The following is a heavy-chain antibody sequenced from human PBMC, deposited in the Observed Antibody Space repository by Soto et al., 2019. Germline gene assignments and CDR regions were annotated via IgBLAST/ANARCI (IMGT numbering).Heavy chain of an antibody. V-gene: IGHV1-18*01. D-gene: IGHD6-13*01. CDR2: ISAIYGTT. CDR3: ATNANKGSSSWYRKHYYCYGMDV. CDR1: GYTFTSYG. Sequence: GASVKVSCKASGYTFTSYGISWVRQAPGQGLEWMGGISAIYGTTNYAQKIQGRVTITTDKSTSTAYMELSSLRSEDTAVYYCATNANKGSSSWYRKHYYCYGMDVWGQGTTVTVSS. J-gene: IGHJ6*02.